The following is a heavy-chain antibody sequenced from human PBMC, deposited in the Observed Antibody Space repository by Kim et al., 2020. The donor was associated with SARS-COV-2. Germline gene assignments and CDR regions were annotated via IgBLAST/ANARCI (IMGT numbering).Heavy chain of an antibody. Sequence: GGSLRLSCAASGFTVSSNYMSWVRQAPGKGLEWVSVIYSGGSTYYADSVKGRFTISRDNSKNTLYLQMNSLRAEDTAVYYCARDGGWGENYDILTGHLLGYGMDVWGQGTTVTVSS. CDR3: ARDGGWGENYDILTGHLLGYGMDV. V-gene: IGHV3-53*01. CDR1: GFTVSSNY. J-gene: IGHJ6*02. D-gene: IGHD3-9*01. CDR2: IYSGGST.